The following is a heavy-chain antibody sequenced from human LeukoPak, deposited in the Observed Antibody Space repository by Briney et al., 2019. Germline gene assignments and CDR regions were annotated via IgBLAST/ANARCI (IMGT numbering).Heavy chain of an antibody. J-gene: IGHJ2*01. CDR3: ARGLWFGELVL. V-gene: IGHV1-69*06. CDR2: IIPIFGTA. CDR1: GGTFSSYA. Sequence: GASVKVSCKASGGTFSSYAISWVRQAPGQGLEWMGGIIPIFGTANYAQKFQGRVTITADKSTSTAYMELSSLRSEDTAVYYCARGLWFGELVLWGRGTLVTASS. D-gene: IGHD3-10*01.